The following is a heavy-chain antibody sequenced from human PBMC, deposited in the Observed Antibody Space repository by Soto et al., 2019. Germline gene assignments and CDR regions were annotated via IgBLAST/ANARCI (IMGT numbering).Heavy chain of an antibody. V-gene: IGHV4-39*01. Sequence: SETLSLTCTVSGGSISSSDYYWAWVRQPPGKGLEWIGSIYYSGATYYNPSLKSRVTISVDTSRDQFSLELRSVTAADTAVFYCARGLITGSHYSGGWYYFDFWGQGTQVTVSS. J-gene: IGHJ4*02. CDR2: IYYSGAT. CDR3: ARGLITGSHYSGGWYYFDF. D-gene: IGHD6-19*01. CDR1: GGSISSSDYY.